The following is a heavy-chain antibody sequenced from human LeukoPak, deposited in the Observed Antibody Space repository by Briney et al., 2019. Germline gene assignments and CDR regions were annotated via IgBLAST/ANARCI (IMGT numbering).Heavy chain of an antibody. CDR3: AKDITSWYLDAFDI. CDR2: ISWNSGSI. D-gene: IGHD6-13*01. J-gene: IGHJ3*02. V-gene: IGHV3-9*01. Sequence: GGSLRLSCAASGFTFDDYAMHWVRQARGKGLEWVSVISWNSGSIGYADSVKGRFTISRDNAKNSLYLQMNSLRAEDTALYYCAKDITSWYLDAFDIWGQGTMVTVSS. CDR1: GFTFDDYA.